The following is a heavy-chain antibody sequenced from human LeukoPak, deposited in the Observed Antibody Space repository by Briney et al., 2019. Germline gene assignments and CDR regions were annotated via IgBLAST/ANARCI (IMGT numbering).Heavy chain of an antibody. CDR1: GGSISSGSYY. J-gene: IGHJ4*02. V-gene: IGHV4-61*02. Sequence: SETLSLTCTVSGGSISSGSYYWSWIRQPAGKGLEWIGRIYTSGSTNYNPSLKSRVTISVDTSKNQFSLKLSSVTAADKAVYYCARDGDDYGDYGLDYWGQGTLVTVSS. D-gene: IGHD4-17*01. CDR2: IYTSGST. CDR3: ARDGDDYGDYGLDY.